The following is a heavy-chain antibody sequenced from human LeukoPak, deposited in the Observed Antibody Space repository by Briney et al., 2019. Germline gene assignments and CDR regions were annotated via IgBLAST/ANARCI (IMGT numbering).Heavy chain of an antibody. CDR1: GFTFSSYW. Sequence: PGGSLRLSCAATGFTFSSYWMHWVRQAPGKGLEWVSRINSDGSSTEYADAVKGRFTISRDNTKSTLSLQMNSLRAEDTAIYYCARDGNAECYRWCHYYYMDVWGKGTTVTVSS. CDR2: INSDGSST. D-gene: IGHD2-8*01. CDR3: ARDGNAECYRWCHYYYMDV. V-gene: IGHV3-74*01. J-gene: IGHJ6*03.